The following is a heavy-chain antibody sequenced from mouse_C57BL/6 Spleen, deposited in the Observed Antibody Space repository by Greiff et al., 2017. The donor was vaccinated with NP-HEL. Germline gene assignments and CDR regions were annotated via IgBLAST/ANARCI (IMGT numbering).Heavy chain of an antibody. D-gene: IGHD1-1*01. CDR2: IDPSDSYT. V-gene: IGHV1-50*01. J-gene: IGHJ3*01. CDR1: GYTFTSYW. CDR3: ARSGTTVVATPFAY. Sequence: QVQLQQPGAELVKPGASVKLSCKASGYTFTSYWMQWVKQRPGQGLEWIGEIDPSDSYTNYNQKFKGKATLTVDTSSSTAYMQLSSLTSEDSAVYYCARSGTTVVATPFAYWGQGTLVTVSA.